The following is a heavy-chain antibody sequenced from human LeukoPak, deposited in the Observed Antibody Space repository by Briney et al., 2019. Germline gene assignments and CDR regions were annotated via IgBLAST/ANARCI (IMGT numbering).Heavy chain of an antibody. V-gene: IGHV3-30-3*01. D-gene: IGHD4-17*01. CDR3: ARLAHGDPPT. CDR2: ISYDGSNK. Sequence: PGGSLRLFCAASGFTFSSYAMHWVRQAPGKGLEWVAVISYDGSNKYYADSVKGRFTISRDNSKNTLYLQMNSLRAEDTAVYYCARLAHGDPPTWGQGTLVTVSS. J-gene: IGHJ5*02. CDR1: GFTFSSYA.